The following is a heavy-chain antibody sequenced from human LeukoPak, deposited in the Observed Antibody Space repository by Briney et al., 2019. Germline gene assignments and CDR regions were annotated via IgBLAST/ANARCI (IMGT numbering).Heavy chain of an antibody. CDR1: GGTFSSYA. V-gene: IGHV1-69*01. CDR2: IIPIFGTA. D-gene: IGHD2-2*01. J-gene: IGHJ6*03. Sequence: SVKVSCKASGGTFSSYAISWVRQAPGQGLEWMGGIIPIFGTANYAQKFQGRVTITADESTSTAYMELSSLRSEDTAVYYCARPDIVVVPAAIDAYYYYYYYMDVWGKGTTVTVSS. CDR3: ARPDIVVVPAAIDAYYYYYYYMDV.